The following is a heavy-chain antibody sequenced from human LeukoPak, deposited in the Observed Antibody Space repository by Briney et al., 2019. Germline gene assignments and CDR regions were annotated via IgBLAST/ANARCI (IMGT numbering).Heavy chain of an antibody. CDR1: GYTLTELS. J-gene: IGHJ5*02. CDR2: FDPEDGET. V-gene: IGHV1-24*01. D-gene: IGHD6-13*01. CDR3: ATRSPRIAGYHWFDP. Sequence: ASVNVSCKVSGYTLTELSMHWVRQAPGKGLEWMGGFDPEDGETIYAQKFQGRVTMTEDTSTDTAYMELSSLRSEDTAVYYCATRSPRIAGYHWFDPWGQGTLVTVSS.